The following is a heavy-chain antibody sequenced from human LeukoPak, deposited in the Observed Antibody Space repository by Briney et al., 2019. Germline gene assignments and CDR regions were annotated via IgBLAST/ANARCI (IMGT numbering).Heavy chain of an antibody. Sequence: PSETLSLTCAVSGYSISSGYYWGWIRQPPGKGLDWIGSIYHSGSSYYNPSLKSRVTISVDTSKNQFSLNLSSVTAADTAVYCCASSSSGYYTYDYWGQGTLVTVSS. J-gene: IGHJ4*02. CDR1: GYSISSGYY. CDR3: ASSSSGYYTYDY. D-gene: IGHD3-3*01. V-gene: IGHV4-38-2*01. CDR2: IYHSGSS.